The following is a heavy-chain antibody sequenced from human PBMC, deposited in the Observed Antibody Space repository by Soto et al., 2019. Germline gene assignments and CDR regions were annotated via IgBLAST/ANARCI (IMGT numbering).Heavy chain of an antibody. CDR3: ARQIGRGSWSLDY. Sequence: QLQLQESGPGLVKPAETLSLTCSVSGGSISSPDYWWGWIRQPPGKGLELVGSIFYSGSTYYKSYVKSRVTITVDTSNNQFSLRLSSVTAADTVVYYCARQIGRGSWSLDYGGQGTLVTVSS. V-gene: IGHV4-39*01. CDR2: IFYSGST. D-gene: IGHD6-13*01. CDR1: GGSISSPDYW. J-gene: IGHJ4*02.